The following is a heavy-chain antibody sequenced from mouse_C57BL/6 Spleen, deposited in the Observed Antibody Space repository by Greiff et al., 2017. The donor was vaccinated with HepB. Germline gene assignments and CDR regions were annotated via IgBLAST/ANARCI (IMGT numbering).Heavy chain of an antibody. V-gene: IGHV1-66*01. CDR3: ARPGGRSYPFAY. D-gene: IGHD1-1*01. CDR1: GYSFTSYY. J-gene: IGHJ3*01. Sequence: LVESGPELVKPGASVKISCKASGYSFTSYYIHWVKQRPGQGLEWIGWIYPGSGNTKYNEKFKGKATLTADTSSSTAYMQLSSLTSEDSAVYYCARPGGRSYPFAYWGQGTLVTVSA. CDR2: IYPGSGNT.